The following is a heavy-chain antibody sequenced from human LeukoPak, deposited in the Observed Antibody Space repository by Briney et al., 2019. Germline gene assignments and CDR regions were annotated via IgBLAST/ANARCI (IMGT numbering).Heavy chain of an antibody. CDR2: ISSSGITK. J-gene: IGHJ4*02. Sequence: GGSLRLSCAASGFTFSGYSMNWVRQAPRKGLEWVSYISSSGITKYNAESVKGRFTISRDTAKNSLYLQMNGLRAEDTAVYYCARDYCSSTSCRFDYWGQGTLVTVSS. V-gene: IGHV3-48*04. CDR3: ARDYCSSTSCRFDY. D-gene: IGHD2-2*01. CDR1: GFTFSGYS.